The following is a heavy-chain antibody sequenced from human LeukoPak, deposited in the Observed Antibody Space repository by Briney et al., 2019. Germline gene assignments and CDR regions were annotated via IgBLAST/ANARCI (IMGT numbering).Heavy chain of an antibody. CDR2: ISYDGSNK. D-gene: IGHD3-10*01. CDR3: GRGSVGFGELNY. V-gene: IGHV3-30-3*01. J-gene: IGHJ4*02. Sequence: GGSLRLSCAASGFTFSSYAMHWVRQAPGKGLEWVAVISYDGSNKFYADSAKGRFTLSRDNSKNTLYLQMNSLRIEDTAVYYCGRGSVGFGELNYWGQGTLVTVSS. CDR1: GFTFSSYA.